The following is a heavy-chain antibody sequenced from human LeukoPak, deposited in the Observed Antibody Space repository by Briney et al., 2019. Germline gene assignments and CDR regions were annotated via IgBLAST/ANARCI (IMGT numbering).Heavy chain of an antibody. D-gene: IGHD6-13*01. CDR1: GYTFTSYD. Sequence: ASVKVSCKASGYTFTSYDINWVRQATGQGLEWMGWMNPNSGNTGYARKFQGRVTMTRNTSISTAYMELSSLRSEDTAVYYCAREWDEGIAAAGPKKTTWGLGTTTYNWFDPWGQGTLVTVSS. CDR2: MNPNSGNT. J-gene: IGHJ5*02. CDR3: AREWDEGIAAAGPKKTTWGLGTTTYNWFDP. V-gene: IGHV1-8*01.